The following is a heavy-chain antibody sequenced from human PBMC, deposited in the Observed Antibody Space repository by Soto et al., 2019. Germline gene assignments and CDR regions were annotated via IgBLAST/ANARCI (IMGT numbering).Heavy chain of an antibody. CDR3: TKRRNVLRFLEWSSGMEV. D-gene: IGHD3-3*01. V-gene: IGHV3-30*18. CDR2: ISDDGSNK. J-gene: IGHJ6*02. Sequence: SWAGSGFTFSNYGMHWVLQAPGKGLEWVAFISDDGSNKYYADSMKGRFTMSRDNSKSTLYLQMSSLRVEDTAVYYCTKRRNVLRFLEWSSGMEVWGQGTTVTVSS. CDR1: GFTFSNYG.